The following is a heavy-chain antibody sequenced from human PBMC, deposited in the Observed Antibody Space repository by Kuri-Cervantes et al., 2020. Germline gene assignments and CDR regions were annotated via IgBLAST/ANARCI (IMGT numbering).Heavy chain of an antibody. CDR3: ARDSLGDDDWYFDL. V-gene: IGHV3-9*01. CDR2: ISWNSGSI. J-gene: IGHJ2*01. CDR1: GFTFDDYA. Sequence: GGSLRLSCAASGFTFDDYAMHRVRQAPGKGLEWVSGISWNSGSIGYADSVKGRFTISRDNAKNSLYLQMNRLRAEDTAVYYCARDSLGDDDWYFDLWGRGTLVTVSS. D-gene: IGHD3-16*01.